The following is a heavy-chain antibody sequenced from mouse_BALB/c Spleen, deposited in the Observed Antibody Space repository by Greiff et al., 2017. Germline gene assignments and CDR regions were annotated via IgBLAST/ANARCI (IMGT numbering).Heavy chain of an antibody. CDR1: GYTFTDYA. D-gene: IGHD1-2*01. J-gene: IGHJ1*01. CDR3: ARESLRLRDFDV. CDR2: ISTYYGDA. Sequence: VQLQQSGAELVRPGVSVKISCKGSGYTFTDYAMHWVKQSHAKSLEWIGVISTYYGDASYNQKFKGKATMTVDKSSSTAYMELARLTSEDSAIYYCARESLRLRDFDVWGAGTTVTVSS. V-gene: IGHV1S137*01.